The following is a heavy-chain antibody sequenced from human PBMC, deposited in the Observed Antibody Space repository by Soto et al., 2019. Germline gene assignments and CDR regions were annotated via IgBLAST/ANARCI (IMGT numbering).Heavy chain of an antibody. Sequence: GSGPTLVNPTQTLTLTCTFSGFSLSTSGVRVSWIRQPPGKAREWLARIDWDDDKLYSTSLKTRLTIAKDTSKNQVVLTMTDMDPVDTAPYYCGRSIVAAGNRWFDPWGQGTLVTVSS. CDR1: GFSLSTSGVR. V-gene: IGHV2-70*04. CDR3: GRSIVAAGNRWFDP. CDR2: IDWDDDK. J-gene: IGHJ5*02. D-gene: IGHD6-13*01.